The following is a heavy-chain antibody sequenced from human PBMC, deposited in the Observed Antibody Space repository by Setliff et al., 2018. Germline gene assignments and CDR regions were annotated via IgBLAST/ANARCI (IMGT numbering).Heavy chain of an antibody. J-gene: IGHJ6*03. CDR3: AGVSTVTTWPYYYYMDV. V-gene: IGHV4-4*07. CDR1: GGSISSYY. Sequence: SETLSLTCTVSGGSISSYYWSWIRQPAGKGLEWIGRIYTSGSTNYNPSLKSRVTMSVDTSKNQFSLKLSSVTAADTAVYYCAGVSTVTTWPYYYYMDVWGKGTTVTVS. D-gene: IGHD4-4*01. CDR2: IYTSGST.